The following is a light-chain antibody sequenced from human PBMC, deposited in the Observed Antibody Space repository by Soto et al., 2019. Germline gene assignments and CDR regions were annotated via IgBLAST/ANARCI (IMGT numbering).Light chain of an antibody. CDR3: QQRGNRPPWT. J-gene: IGKJ1*01. CDR2: DAS. V-gene: IGKV3D-20*02. Sequence: EIVLTQSPGPLSLSPGERATLSCRASQSVSSSYLVWYQQKPGQAPRLLIYDASNRATGIPARFSGSGSGTDFTLTISSLEPEDFAVYYCQQRGNRPPWTFGQGTKV. CDR1: QSVSSSY.